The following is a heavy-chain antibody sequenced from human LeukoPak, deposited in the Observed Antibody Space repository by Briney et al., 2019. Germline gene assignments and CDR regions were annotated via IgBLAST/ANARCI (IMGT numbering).Heavy chain of an antibody. V-gene: IGHV1-2*02. J-gene: IGHJ5*02. Sequence: GASVKVSCKASGYIFTGYYMHWVRQAPGQGLEWMGWINPNSGDTNYAQKFQGRVTMTRDTSISTAYMELSRLRSDDTAVYYCARVATPKLLWFGELSNWFDPWGQATLVTVSS. CDR3: ARVATPKLLWFGELSNWFDP. CDR1: GYIFTGYY. D-gene: IGHD3-10*01. CDR2: INPNSGDT.